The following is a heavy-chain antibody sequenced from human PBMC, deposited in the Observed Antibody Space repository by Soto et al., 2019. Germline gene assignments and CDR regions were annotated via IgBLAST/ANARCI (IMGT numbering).Heavy chain of an antibody. CDR3: ARDKYSSGWYDAFDI. D-gene: IGHD6-19*01. Sequence: EVQLVESGGGLVKPGGSLRLSCAASGFTFSSYSMNWVRQAPGKGLEWVSSISSSSSYIYYADSVKGRFTISRDNAKNSLYLQMISLRAEVTAVYYCARDKYSSGWYDAFDIWGQGTMVTVSS. CDR2: ISSSSSYI. CDR1: GFTFSSYS. V-gene: IGHV3-21*01. J-gene: IGHJ3*02.